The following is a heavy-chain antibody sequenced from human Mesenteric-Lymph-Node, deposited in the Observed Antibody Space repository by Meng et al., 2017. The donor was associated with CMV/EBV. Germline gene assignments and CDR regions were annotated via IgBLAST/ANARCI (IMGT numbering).Heavy chain of an antibody. J-gene: IGHJ6*02. Sequence: GSLRLSCTVSGDSVSSRNYYWSWIRRPPGKGLEWIGYIYYTGGTNYNPSLKSRVTISVDTSKNQFSLKLSSVTAADTAVYYCARDNDFWSGFYRMDVWGQGTTVTVSS. CDR2: IYYTGGT. V-gene: IGHV4-61*01. D-gene: IGHD3-3*01. CDR1: GDSVSSRNYY. CDR3: ARDNDFWSGFYRMDV.